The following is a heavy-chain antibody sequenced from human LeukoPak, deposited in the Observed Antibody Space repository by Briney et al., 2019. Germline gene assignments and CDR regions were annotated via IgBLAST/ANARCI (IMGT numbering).Heavy chain of an antibody. CDR2: FDPEDGDT. CDR1: GYALTELS. Sequence: ASVKVSCKVSGYALTELSMHWVRQAPGKGLEWMGGFDPEDGDTIYAQKFQGRVTMTEDTSTDTAYMELSSLRSEDTAVYYCATPPYYYGSGSYSFDYWGQGTLVTVSS. D-gene: IGHD3-10*01. J-gene: IGHJ4*02. V-gene: IGHV1-24*01. CDR3: ATPPYYYGSGSYSFDY.